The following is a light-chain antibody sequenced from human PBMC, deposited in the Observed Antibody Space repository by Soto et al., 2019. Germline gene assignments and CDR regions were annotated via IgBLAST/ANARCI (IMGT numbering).Light chain of an antibody. Sequence: EIVLTQSPGTLSLSPGEGATLSCRASQSISSSLAWYQQKSGQAPRLIIYGTSRRATGVPVRFSGSGSGTDFTLTISSLQSEDFAVYYCQQYGSSGTFGQGTKVDIK. CDR2: GTS. J-gene: IGKJ1*01. V-gene: IGKV3-20*01. CDR3: QQYGSSGT. CDR1: QSISSS.